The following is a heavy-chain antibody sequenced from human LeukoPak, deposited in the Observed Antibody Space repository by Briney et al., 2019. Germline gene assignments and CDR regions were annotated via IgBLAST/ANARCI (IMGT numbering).Heavy chain of an antibody. V-gene: IGHV3-73*01. CDR3: TRHTTDV. Sequence: PGGSLRLSCAASGFTFSVSAMHWVRQASGKGLEWVGRIRSKANNYATKYDASVKGRFTISRDDSKNTAYLQMNSLRTEDTAVYYCTRHTTDVWGQGTTVTVSS. CDR2: IRSKANNYAT. D-gene: IGHD1-26*01. J-gene: IGHJ6*01. CDR1: GFTFSVSA.